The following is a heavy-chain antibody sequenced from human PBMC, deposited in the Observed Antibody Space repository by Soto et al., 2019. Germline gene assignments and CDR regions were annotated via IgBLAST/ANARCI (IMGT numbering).Heavy chain of an antibody. CDR1: GVSVSSGRYY. CDR3: ARVFSSSWFYYFDH. D-gene: IGHD6-13*01. Sequence: QVQLQESGPGLVKPSETLYLTCTVSGVSVSSGRYYWSWIRQPPGKGLEWIGYVYYNGHNNYNPSLESRVTRSLETSKNQFSLKLSSVTAADTAVYYCARVFSSSWFYYFDHWGQGTLVTVSS. V-gene: IGHV4-61*01. CDR2: VYYNGHN. J-gene: IGHJ4*02.